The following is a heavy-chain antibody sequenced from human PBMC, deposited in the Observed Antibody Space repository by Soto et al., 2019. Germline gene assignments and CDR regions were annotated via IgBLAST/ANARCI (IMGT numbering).Heavy chain of an antibody. V-gene: IGHV5-51*01. CDR3: VRTSGGEYYDSRQYYHSY. J-gene: IGHJ4*02. CDR1: GYKFTDYW. D-gene: IGHD3-22*01. CDR2: IYPGDFDI. Sequence: PGESLKISCKGSGYKFTDYWIGWVRQVPGKGLEWVGSIYPGDFDIKYRPSFQGQVTISADKSTTTAYLQWNSLQASDTAMYYCVRTSGGEYYDSRQYYHSYWGQGTLVTVSS.